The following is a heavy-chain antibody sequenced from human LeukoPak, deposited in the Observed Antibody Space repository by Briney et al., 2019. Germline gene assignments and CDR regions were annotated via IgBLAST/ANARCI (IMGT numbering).Heavy chain of an antibody. CDR2: ISASGGNP. CDR3: AREGYYGSGSPPSLYFDY. Sequence: SGGSLRLSCAASGFIFSNYAMSWVRQAPGKGLEWVSGISASGGNPYYADSVKGRFTISRDNSRSTLYLQMNSLRPEDTAIYYCAREGYYGSGSPPSLYFDYWGQGTLVTVSS. D-gene: IGHD3-10*01. CDR1: GFIFSNYA. J-gene: IGHJ4*02. V-gene: IGHV3-23*01.